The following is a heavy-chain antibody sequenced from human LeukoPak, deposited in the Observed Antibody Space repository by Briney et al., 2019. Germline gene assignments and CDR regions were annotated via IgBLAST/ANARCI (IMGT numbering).Heavy chain of an antibody. D-gene: IGHD2-15*01. J-gene: IGHJ4*02. Sequence: SETLSLTCTVSGGSISSGSYYWSWLRHPPGKGLEWIGHIYYSGSTNYNPSLKSRVTISVDTSKNRFSPKLSSVTAADTAVYYCARESPYCSGGSCLFDYWGQGTLVTVSS. CDR1: GGSISSGSYY. V-gene: IGHV4-61*01. CDR2: IYYSGST. CDR3: ARESPYCSGGSCLFDY.